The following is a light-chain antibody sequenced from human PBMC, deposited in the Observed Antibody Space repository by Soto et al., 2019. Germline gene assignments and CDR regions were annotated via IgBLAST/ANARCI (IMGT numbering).Light chain of an antibody. V-gene: IGKV3-15*01. CDR2: GAS. CDR1: QSVSSN. CDR3: QQYNNWRYT. Sequence: EIVMTQSPATLSVSPGERATLSCRASQSVSSNLAWYQQKPGQAPRLLIYGASTRATGIPARFSGSGSGTEFTLTISSLQSEDFPVYYCQQYNNWRYTFGQGTKLEIK. J-gene: IGKJ2*01.